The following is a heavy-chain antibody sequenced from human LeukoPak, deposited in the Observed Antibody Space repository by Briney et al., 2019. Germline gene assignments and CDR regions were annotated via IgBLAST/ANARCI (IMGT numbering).Heavy chain of an antibody. CDR2: ISYDGSNK. CDR3: AKDHMTTVTTSDFDY. D-gene: IGHD4-17*01. CDR1: GFTFSDYY. Sequence: GGSLRLSCAASGFTFSDYYMSWIRQAPGKGLEWVAVISYDGSNKYYADSVKGRFTISRDNSKNTLYLQMNSLRAEDTAVYYCAKDHMTTVTTSDFDYWGQGTLVTVSS. J-gene: IGHJ4*02. V-gene: IGHV3-30*18.